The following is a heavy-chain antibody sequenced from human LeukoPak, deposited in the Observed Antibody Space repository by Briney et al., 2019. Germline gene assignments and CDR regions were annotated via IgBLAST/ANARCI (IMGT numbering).Heavy chain of an antibody. V-gene: IGHV4-31*03. J-gene: IGHJ5*02. CDR1: GGSISSGGHF. CDR3: ARGYNRFGDLGWFDP. CDR2: IYYSGTT. Sequence: PSETLSLTCTVSGGSISSGGHFWSWIRQHPGKGLEWIGHIYYSGTTYYNPSLKSRLTISVDTSENQFSLKVNSVTAADTAVYYCARGYNRFGDLGWFDPWGQGTRVIVSS. D-gene: IGHD3-10*01.